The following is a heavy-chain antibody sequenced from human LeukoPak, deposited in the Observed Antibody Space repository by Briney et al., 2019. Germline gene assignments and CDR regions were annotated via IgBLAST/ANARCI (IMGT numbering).Heavy chain of an antibody. CDR2: INHSGST. Sequence: SETLSLTCAVYGGSFSGYYWSWIRQPPGKGLEWIGEINHSGSTNYNPSLKSRVTISVDTSKNQFSLKLSSVTAADTAVYYGARAHVLLWFGELLDRFDPWGQGTLVTVSS. V-gene: IGHV4-34*01. CDR3: ARAHVLLWFGELLDRFDP. J-gene: IGHJ5*02. D-gene: IGHD3-10*01. CDR1: GGSFSGYY.